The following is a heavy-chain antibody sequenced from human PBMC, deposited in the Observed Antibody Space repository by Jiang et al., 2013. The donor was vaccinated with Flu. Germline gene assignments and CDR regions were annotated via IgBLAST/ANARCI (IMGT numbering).Heavy chain of an antibody. CDR1: GGSISSSNW. D-gene: IGHD3-10*01. V-gene: IGHV4-4*02. J-gene: IGHJ5*02. CDR2: IYHSGST. Sequence: SGSGLVKPSGTLSLTCAVSGGSISSSNWWSWVRQPPGKGLEWIGEIYHSGSTNYNPSLKSRVTISVDKSKNQFSLKLSSVTAADTAVYYCARVSGEHYYGSGSYSHWFDPWGQGTLVTVSS. CDR3: ARVSGEHYYGSGSYSHWFDP.